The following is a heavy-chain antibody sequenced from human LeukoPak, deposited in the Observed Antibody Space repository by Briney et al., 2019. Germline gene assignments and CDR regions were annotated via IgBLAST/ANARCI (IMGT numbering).Heavy chain of an antibody. CDR1: GGTFSTYP. V-gene: IGHV1-69*05. Sequence: ASVKVSCKASGGTFSTYPINWVRQAPGQGLEWMGGRIAVFPAPNYAQKFQGRITVTTDESMATAYMELSSLRSDDTAVYYCAGSDAWGQGTLVTVSS. CDR3: AGSDA. CDR2: RIAVFPAP. J-gene: IGHJ5*02.